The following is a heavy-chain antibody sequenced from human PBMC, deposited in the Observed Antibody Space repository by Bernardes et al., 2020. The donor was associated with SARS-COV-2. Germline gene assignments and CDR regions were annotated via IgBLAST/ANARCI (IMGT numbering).Heavy chain of an antibody. CDR3: ARDNDRDGYNYIDY. CDR2: ITWNGGTT. V-gene: IGHV3-43D*04. J-gene: IGHJ4*02. CDR1: GFPFDDFA. Sequence: GGSLRLSCAASGFPFDDFAMYWVRQAPGGGLEWVSTITWNGGTTYYADSVKGRFTISRDNSKNSLYLQMKSLRDEDTAWYYCARDNDRDGYNYIDYWGQGTLVTVSS. D-gene: IGHD1-1*01.